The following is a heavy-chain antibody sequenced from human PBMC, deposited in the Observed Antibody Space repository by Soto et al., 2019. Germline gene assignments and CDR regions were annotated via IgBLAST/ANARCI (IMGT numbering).Heavy chain of an antibody. Sequence: QVQLVESGGGVVQPGRSLRLSCAASGFTFRSSGMHWVRQAPGKGLEWVAVISYDGGNKYYGDSVRGRFTISRDNSNNTPYLEMKSLRVEDSAVYYCVKVQFGRGILSNTMDVWGQGTTVTVSS. J-gene: IGHJ6*02. CDR3: VKVQFGRGILSNTMDV. CDR1: GFTFRSSG. D-gene: IGHD3-16*01. CDR2: ISYDGGNK. V-gene: IGHV3-30*18.